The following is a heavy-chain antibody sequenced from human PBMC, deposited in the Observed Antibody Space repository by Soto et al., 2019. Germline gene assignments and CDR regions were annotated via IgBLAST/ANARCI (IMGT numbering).Heavy chain of an antibody. D-gene: IGHD3-3*01. V-gene: IGHV3-30-3*01. Sequence: GGSLRLPCAASGFTFSSYAMHWVRQAPGKGLEWVAVISYDGSNKYYADSVKGRFTISRDNSKHTLYLQMNSLRAEDTAVYYCARAYYHFWGGPDYYCYGIEVWGQGTTGTASS. CDR1: GFTFSSYA. CDR3: ARAYYHFWGGPDYYCYGIEV. CDR2: ISYDGSNK. J-gene: IGHJ6*01.